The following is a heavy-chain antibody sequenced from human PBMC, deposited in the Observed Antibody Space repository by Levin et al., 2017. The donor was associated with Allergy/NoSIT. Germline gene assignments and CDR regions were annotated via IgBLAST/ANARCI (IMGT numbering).Heavy chain of an antibody. V-gene: IGHV3-30-3*01. CDR2: ISYDGSNK. CDR3: ARSLYSGYDYRAFDS. D-gene: IGHD5-12*01. J-gene: IGHJ3*02. CDR1: GFTFSSYA. Sequence: QSGGSLRLSCAASGFTFSSYAMHWVRQAPGKGLEWVAVISYDGSNKYYADSVKGRFTISRDNSKNTLYLQMNSLRAEDTAVYYCARSLYSGYDYRAFDSWGQGTMVTVSS.